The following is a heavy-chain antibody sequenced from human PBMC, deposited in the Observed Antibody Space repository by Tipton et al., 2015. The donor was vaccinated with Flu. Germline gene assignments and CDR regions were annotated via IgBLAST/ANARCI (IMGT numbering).Heavy chain of an antibody. J-gene: IGHJ3*02. CDR2: INHSRST. CDR3: ARGYLSGAFDI. CDR1: GGSFSGYY. Sequence: LRLSCAVYGGSFSGYYWSWIRQPPGKGLEWIGEINHSRSTNYNPSLKSRVTISVDTSKNQFSLKLSSVTAADTAVYYCARGYLSGAFDIWGQGTMVTVSS. V-gene: IGHV4-34*01. D-gene: IGHD2/OR15-2a*01.